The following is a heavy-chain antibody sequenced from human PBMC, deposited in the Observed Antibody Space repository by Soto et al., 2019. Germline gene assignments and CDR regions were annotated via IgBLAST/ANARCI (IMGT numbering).Heavy chain of an antibody. CDR3: AKGKSRGVTVTADY. D-gene: IGHD2-21*02. CDR2: ISGGGGIT. V-gene: IGHV3-23*01. J-gene: IGHJ4*02. CDR1: GFMFSSYA. Sequence: EVQLLESGGGSVQPGGSLRLSCAASGFMFSSYAMTWVRQAPGKGLEWVSAISGGGGITHYADSVRGRFTISRDNSENTLYLQMNSLRAEDTAVYYCAKGKSRGVTVTADYWGQGTLVTVSS.